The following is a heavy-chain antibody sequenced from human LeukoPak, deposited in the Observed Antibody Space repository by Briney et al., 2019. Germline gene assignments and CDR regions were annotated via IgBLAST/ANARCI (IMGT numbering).Heavy chain of an antibody. CDR1: GGSISSGSYY. J-gene: IGHJ6*02. CDR3: ARNYYYYYGMDV. CDR2: IYTSGST. V-gene: IGHV4-61*02. Sequence: SETLSLTCTVSGGSISSGSYYWSWIRQPAGKGLEWIVRIYTSGSTNYNPSLKSRVTISVDTSKNQFSLKLSSVTAADTAVYYCARNYYYYYGMDVWGQGTTVTVSS.